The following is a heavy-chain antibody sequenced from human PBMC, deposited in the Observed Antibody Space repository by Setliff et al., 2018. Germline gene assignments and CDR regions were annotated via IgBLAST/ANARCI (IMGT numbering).Heavy chain of an antibody. D-gene: IGHD6-6*01. J-gene: IGHJ3*02. V-gene: IGHV4-38-2*01. CDR1: GSSIISDYY. CDR2: IFQSGNT. CDR3: VRATEKFGLYSSSSNPFDI. Sequence: SETLSLTCAVSGSSIISDYYWVWIRQPPGRGLEWIGSIFQSGNTYYNPSLKSRVTISVDTSKNQFSLKVSSVTAADTAMYYCVRATEKFGLYSSSSNPFDIWGQGTMVTVSS.